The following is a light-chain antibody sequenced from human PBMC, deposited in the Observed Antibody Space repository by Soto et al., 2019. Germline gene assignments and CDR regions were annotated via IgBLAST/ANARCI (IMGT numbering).Light chain of an antibody. CDR1: QSVSGY. CDR3: QQYNNWPPWT. J-gene: IGKJ1*01. V-gene: IGKV3-15*01. Sequence: EIVLTQSPATLSLSPGERATLSCRASQSVSGYLAWYQQKPGQAPRLLIYGASTRATGIPARFSGSGSGTEFTLTISSLQSEDFAVYYCQQYNNWPPWTFGQGTKVEIK. CDR2: GAS.